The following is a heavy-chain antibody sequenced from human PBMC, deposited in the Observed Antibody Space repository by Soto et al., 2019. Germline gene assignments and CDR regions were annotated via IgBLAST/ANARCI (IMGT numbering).Heavy chain of an antibody. CDR1: GFTFSSYS. D-gene: IGHD1-26*01. Sequence: EVQLVESGGGFVQPGGSLSLSCAASGFTFSSYSMNWVRQAPGKGLEWVSYISSSSSTIYYADSVKGRFTISRDNXXXXXXXXXXXLRAEXTXXXXCAYFPGYWGQGTLVTVSS. CDR3: AYFPGY. CDR2: ISSSSSTI. V-gene: IGHV3-48*01. J-gene: IGHJ4*02.